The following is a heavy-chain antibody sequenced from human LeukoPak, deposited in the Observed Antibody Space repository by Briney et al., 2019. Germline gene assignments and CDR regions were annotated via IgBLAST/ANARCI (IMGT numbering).Heavy chain of an antibody. D-gene: IGHD3/OR15-3a*01. J-gene: IGHJ4*02. V-gene: IGHV4-31*03. CDR2: ISFRGST. CDR1: GGSISSGYFY. CDR3: ASGGSADFIDS. Sequence: SQTLSLTCTVFGGSISSGYFYWSWIRQHPGKGLEWIGYISFRGSTYYNPSLTSRLIISVDTSKNQFSLKRSSVTAADTAVYYCASGGSADFIDSWGQGTLVTVSS.